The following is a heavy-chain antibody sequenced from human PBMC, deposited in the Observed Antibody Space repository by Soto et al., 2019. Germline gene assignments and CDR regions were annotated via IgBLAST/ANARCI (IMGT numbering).Heavy chain of an antibody. J-gene: IGHJ4*02. CDR1: GISIRDQY. V-gene: IGHV4-59*11. CDR2: IYYGGTT. D-gene: IGHD2-15*01. Sequence: ASETLSLTCTVSGISIRDQYWSWIRQPPGKGLEWIGFIYYGGTTNYNPSLKSRVTISVDTSKSQFSLKLSSVTAADTAVYYCARGGASSKYFDYWGQGTLVTVSS. CDR3: ARGGASSKYFDY.